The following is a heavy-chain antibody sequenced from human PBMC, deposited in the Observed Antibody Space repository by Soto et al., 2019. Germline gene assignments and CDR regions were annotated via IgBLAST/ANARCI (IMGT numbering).Heavy chain of an antibody. CDR1: GGSFSGYY. D-gene: IGHD1-7*01. J-gene: IGHJ4*02. V-gene: IGHV4-59*01. CDR2: IYYSGST. CDR3: ARRYGTTFDN. Sequence: SETLSLTCAVYGGSFSGYYWSWIRQPPGKGLEWIGYIYYSGSTNYNPSLKSRVTISVDTSKNQFSLKLSSVTAADTAVYYCARRYGTTFDNGGQGPLVTVPS.